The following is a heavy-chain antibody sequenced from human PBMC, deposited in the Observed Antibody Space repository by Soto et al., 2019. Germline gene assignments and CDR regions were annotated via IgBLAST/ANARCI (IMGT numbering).Heavy chain of an antibody. CDR2: IKQDGSEK. Sequence: GGSLRLSCAASGFTFSSYWMSWVRQAPGKGLEWVANIKQDGSEKYYVDSVKGRFTISRDNAKNSLYLQMNSLRAEDTAVYYCARDPPITIFGVVTPRIDYWGQGTLVTVSS. D-gene: IGHD3-3*01. CDR1: GFTFSSYW. CDR3: ARDPPITIFGVVTPRIDY. V-gene: IGHV3-7*01. J-gene: IGHJ4*02.